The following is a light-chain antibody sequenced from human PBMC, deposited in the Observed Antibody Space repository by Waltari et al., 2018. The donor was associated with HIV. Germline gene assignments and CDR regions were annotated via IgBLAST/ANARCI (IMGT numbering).Light chain of an antibody. Sequence: TRSSGTFASNYVQWYQQRPGSSPTTVIYEDDQRPSGVPDRFSGSIDSSSNSASLTISGLKTEDEAEYYCQSYDSNNNWVFGGGTKLTVL. CDR3: QSYDSNNNWV. CDR2: EDD. J-gene: IGLJ3*02. V-gene: IGLV6-57*01. CDR1: SGTFASNY.